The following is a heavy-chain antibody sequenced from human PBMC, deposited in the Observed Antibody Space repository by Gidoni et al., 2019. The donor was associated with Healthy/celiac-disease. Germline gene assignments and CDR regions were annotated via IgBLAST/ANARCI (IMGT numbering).Heavy chain of an antibody. D-gene: IGHD1-1*01. CDR2: IYYSGST. J-gene: IGHJ5*02. CDR3: ARDAPSRNGDWFDP. CDR1: GGSISSGGYY. V-gene: IGHV4-31*03. Sequence: QVQLQESGPGLVKPSQTLSLTCTVSGGSISSGGYYWSWIRQHPGKGLEWIGYIYYSGSTYYTPSLKSRVTISVDTSKNQFSLKLSSGTAADTAVYYCARDAPSRNGDWFDPWGQGTLVTVSS.